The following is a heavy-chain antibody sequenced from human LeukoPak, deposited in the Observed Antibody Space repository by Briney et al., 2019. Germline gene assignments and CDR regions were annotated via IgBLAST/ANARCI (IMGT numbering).Heavy chain of an antibody. CDR2: IYYSGST. Sequence: PSETLSLTCTVSGGSISSYYWSWIRQPPGKGLEWIGCIYYSGSTNYNPSLKSRVTISVDTSKNQFSLKLSSVTAADTAVYYCARVESSGWYYYGMDVWGQGTTVTVSS. CDR1: GGSISSYY. V-gene: IGHV4-59*01. J-gene: IGHJ6*02. CDR3: ARVESSGWYYYGMDV. D-gene: IGHD6-19*01.